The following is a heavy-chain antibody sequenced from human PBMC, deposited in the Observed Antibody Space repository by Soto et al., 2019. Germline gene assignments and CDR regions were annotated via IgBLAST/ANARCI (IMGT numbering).Heavy chain of an antibody. J-gene: IGHJ4*02. Sequence: PGGSLRLSCAASGFTFSSSWMHWVRQAPGKGLVWVSRINSDASSTSYADSVKGRFTISRDNAKNTLYLQMNSLRAEDTAVYYCARSSAAAGTDYWGQGTLVTVSS. CDR2: INSDASST. CDR1: GFTFSSSW. CDR3: ARSSAAAGTDY. V-gene: IGHV3-74*01. D-gene: IGHD6-13*01.